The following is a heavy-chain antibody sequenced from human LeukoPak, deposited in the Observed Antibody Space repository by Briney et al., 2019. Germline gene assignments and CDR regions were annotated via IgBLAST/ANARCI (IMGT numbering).Heavy chain of an antibody. Sequence: PGGSLRLSCTVSGFTFSGYTMHWVRQAPGKGLEWVSSIRSSGLYIYFADSLKGRFTISRDNAKNSLYLQVNSLRAEDTAVYYCAREFEPDYFDYWGQGTLVTVSS. CDR1: GFTFSGYT. J-gene: IGHJ4*02. CDR3: AREFEPDYFDY. CDR2: IRSSGLYI. V-gene: IGHV3-21*01. D-gene: IGHD1-14*01.